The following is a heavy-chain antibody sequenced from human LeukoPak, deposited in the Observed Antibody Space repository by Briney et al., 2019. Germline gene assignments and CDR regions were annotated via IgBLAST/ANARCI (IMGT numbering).Heavy chain of an antibody. CDR1: GVSISSSTYF. Sequence: SETLSLTCTVSGVSISSSTYFWGWIRQPPGKGLGWIGSIYYTGNTYYNPSLKSRVTISEDTSKNQFSLKLSSVTAADTAVYYCARVDGSGKRGFDYWGQGTLVTVSS. D-gene: IGHD3-10*01. J-gene: IGHJ4*02. CDR2: IYYTGNT. V-gene: IGHV4-39*01. CDR3: ARVDGSGKRGFDY.